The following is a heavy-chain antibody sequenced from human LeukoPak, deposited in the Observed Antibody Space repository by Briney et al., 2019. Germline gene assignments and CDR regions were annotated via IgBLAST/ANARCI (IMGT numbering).Heavy chain of an antibody. CDR3: ARPLGLGVDY. J-gene: IGHJ4*02. CDR1: GGSISSDNYF. V-gene: IGHV4-61*02. CDR2: IYTSGST. D-gene: IGHD1-26*01. Sequence: NPSQTLSLTCTVSGGSISSDNYFWNWIRQPAGKGLEWIGRIYTSGSTYYNPSLKSRVTISVDTSKNQFSLKLSSVTAADTAVYYCARPLGLGVDYWGQGTLVTVSS.